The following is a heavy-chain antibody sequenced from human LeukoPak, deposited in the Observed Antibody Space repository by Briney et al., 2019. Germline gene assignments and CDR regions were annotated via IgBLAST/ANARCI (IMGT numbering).Heavy chain of an antibody. CDR1: GFTFSSYW. V-gene: IGHV3-7*01. J-gene: IGHJ4*02. CDR3: ARDMAVAGNRAFDY. CDR2: IKQDGSEK. D-gene: IGHD6-19*01. Sequence: GGSLRLSCAASGFTFSSYWMSWVRQAPGKGLEWVANIKQDGSEKYYVDSVKGRFTISRDNAKNSLYLQMNSLRAEDTAVYYCARDMAVAGNRAFDYWGQGTLVTVSS.